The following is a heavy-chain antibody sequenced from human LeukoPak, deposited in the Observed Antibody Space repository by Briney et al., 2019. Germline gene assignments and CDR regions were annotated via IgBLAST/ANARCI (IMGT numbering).Heavy chain of an antibody. V-gene: IGHV4-59*01. Sequence: KPSETLSLTCTVSGGSMSSYYWSWIRQPPGKGLEWIGYIYYIGSTNYNPSLKSRVTISVDTSKNQFSLKLSSVTAADTAVYYCARDGSGSYYKWSDPWGQGTLVTVSS. CDR2: IYYIGST. CDR1: GGSMSSYY. J-gene: IGHJ5*02. D-gene: IGHD3-10*01. CDR3: ARDGSGSYYKWSDP.